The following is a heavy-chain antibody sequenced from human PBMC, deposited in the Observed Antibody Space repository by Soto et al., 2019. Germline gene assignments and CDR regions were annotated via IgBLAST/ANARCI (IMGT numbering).Heavy chain of an antibody. V-gene: IGHV4-31*03. Sequence: QVQLQESGPGLVKPSQTLSLTCTVSSASISSADYYWSWIRQHPGKGLEWIAYIYYSGSTSYNPSLKSRVIISMATSRDQFSLTLTSVTAADTAVYYCARARSRCGAACFDYWGQGTLVTVSS. J-gene: IGHJ4*02. CDR1: SASISSADYY. CDR2: IYYSGST. CDR3: ARARSRCGAACFDY. D-gene: IGHD2-21*02.